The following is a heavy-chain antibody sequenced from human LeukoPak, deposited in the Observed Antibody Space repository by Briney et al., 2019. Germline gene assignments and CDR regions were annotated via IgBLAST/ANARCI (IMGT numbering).Heavy chain of an antibody. CDR1: GFTFSSYA. V-gene: IGHV3-23*01. CDR2: ISGSGGST. J-gene: IGHJ4*02. D-gene: IGHD3-22*01. Sequence: GSLRLSCAASGFTFSSYAMSWVGQAPGKGLEGVSAISGSGGSTYYADSVKGGFTISRENYKKTLYLQMNSPRAEDTAVYYCAILLHYYDSSGYYHHFDYWGQGTLVTVSS. CDR3: AILLHYYDSSGYYHHFDY.